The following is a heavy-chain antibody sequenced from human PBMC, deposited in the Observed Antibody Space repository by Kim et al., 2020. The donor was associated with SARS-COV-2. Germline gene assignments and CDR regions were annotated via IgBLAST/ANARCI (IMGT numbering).Heavy chain of an antibody. J-gene: IGHJ4*02. V-gene: IGHV3-48*03. D-gene: IGHD6-19*01. Sequence: GGSLRLSCAASGFTFSSYEMNWVRQAPGKGLEWVSYISSRGITIYSADSVKGRFTISRDNAKNSLYLQMNSLRAEDTAIYYCARGYSSGWGVTYWGQGTRVTVSS. CDR3: ARGYSSGWGVTY. CDR1: GFTFSSYE. CDR2: ISSRGITI.